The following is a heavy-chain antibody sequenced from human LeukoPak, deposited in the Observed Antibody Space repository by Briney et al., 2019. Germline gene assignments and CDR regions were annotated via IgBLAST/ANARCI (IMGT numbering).Heavy chain of an antibody. Sequence: TSETLSLTCTVSGGSVSSSGYSWNWIRQPPGKTLEWIGYTYYSGRTNYNPSLKSRVTISLDTSKNQFSLRLTSVTAADTAVYYCALRRLTSAQIIEDNWFDPWGQGTLATVSS. CDR2: TYYSGRT. CDR1: GGSVSSSGYS. V-gene: IGHV4-61*08. D-gene: IGHD2/OR15-2a*01. J-gene: IGHJ5*02. CDR3: ALRRLTSAQIIEDNWFDP.